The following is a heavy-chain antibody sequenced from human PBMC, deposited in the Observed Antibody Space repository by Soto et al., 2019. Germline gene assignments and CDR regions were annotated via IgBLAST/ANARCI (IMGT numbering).Heavy chain of an antibody. J-gene: IGHJ5*01. CDR1: GERVKIYA. CDR3: AQGSAWYDC. Sequence: ACGERVKIYAIPWVRQAPGQRLEWMGWINAGNGNTKYSQKFQGRVTITRDTSASTAYMELSSLRSEVTAVYYSAQGSAWYDCWCQGTPVPVSA. CDR2: INAGNGNT. V-gene: IGHV1-3*01.